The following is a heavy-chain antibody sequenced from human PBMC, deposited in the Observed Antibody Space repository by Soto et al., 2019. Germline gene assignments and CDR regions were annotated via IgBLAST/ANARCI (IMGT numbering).Heavy chain of an antibody. CDR1: GYTFTSYG. CDR2: ISAYNGNT. V-gene: IGHV1-18*01. CDR3: ARDGGYCISTSCPRHYYYYYGMDV. D-gene: IGHD2-2*01. J-gene: IGHJ6*02. Sequence: QVQLVQSGAEVKKPGASVKVSCKASGYTFTSYGISWVRQAPGQGLEWMGWISAYNGNTNYAQKLQGRVTMTTDTSTSTAYMELRSRRSDDTAVYYCARDGGYCISTSCPRHYYYYYGMDVWGQGTTVTVSS.